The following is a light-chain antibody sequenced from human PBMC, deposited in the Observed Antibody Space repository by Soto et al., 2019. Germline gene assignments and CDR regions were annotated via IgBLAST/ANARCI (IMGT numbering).Light chain of an antibody. Sequence: EIVLTQSPDTLSLSPGERATLSCRASQSVSHNYIGWYQQKPGQPPRVLIFGASMRAAGIPDRFSGSGSGTDFTLTISSLEPEDFAVYYCQQYGSMVTFGGGTKLEIK. J-gene: IGKJ4*01. CDR3: QQYGSMVT. CDR1: QSVSHNY. CDR2: GAS. V-gene: IGKV3-20*01.